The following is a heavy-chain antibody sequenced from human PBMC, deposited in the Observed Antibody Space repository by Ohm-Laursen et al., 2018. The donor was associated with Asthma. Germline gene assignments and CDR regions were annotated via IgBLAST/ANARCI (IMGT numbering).Heavy chain of an antibody. D-gene: IGHD3-22*01. CDR1: GFTFSSNA. J-gene: IGHJ4*02. CDR3: ARDLYNYYDSSGYFPHY. Sequence: SLRLSCAASGFTFSSNAMHWVRQAPGKGLEWVAVISKDGSNKYYAESVKGRFTISRDNSMNTLYVQMNSLRAEDTAVYYCARDLYNYYDSSGYFPHYWGQGTLVTVSS. V-gene: IGHV3-30-3*01. CDR2: ISKDGSNK.